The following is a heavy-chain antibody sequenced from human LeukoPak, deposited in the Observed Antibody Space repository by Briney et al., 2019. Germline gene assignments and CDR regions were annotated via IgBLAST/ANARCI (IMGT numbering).Heavy chain of an antibody. J-gene: IGHJ4*02. CDR2: TNWNGGST. CDR3: TTGIQLWL. D-gene: IGHD5-18*01. V-gene: IGHV3-20*04. CDR1: GFTFDDYG. Sequence: PGGSLRLSCAASGFTFDDYGMSWVRQAPGKGLEWVSGTNWNGGSTGYADSVKGRFTISRDNARNSLYLQMNSLKTEDTAVYYCTTGIQLWLWGQGTQVTVSS.